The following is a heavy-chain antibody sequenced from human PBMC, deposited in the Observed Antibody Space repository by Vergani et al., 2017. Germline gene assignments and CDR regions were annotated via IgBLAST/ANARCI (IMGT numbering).Heavy chain of an antibody. CDR3: ARERSMGYYYYMDV. CDR1: GFTVSSNY. CDR2: IYSGGSK. V-gene: IGHV3-66*01. Sequence: EVQLVEAGGGLVQPGGSLRLSCAASGFTVSSNYMSWVRQAPGKGLEWVSVIYSGGSKYYADYVKGRFTISRDNSKNTLYLQMNSLRAEDTAVYYCARERSMGYYYYMDVWGKGTTVTVSS. D-gene: IGHD2-8*01. J-gene: IGHJ6*03.